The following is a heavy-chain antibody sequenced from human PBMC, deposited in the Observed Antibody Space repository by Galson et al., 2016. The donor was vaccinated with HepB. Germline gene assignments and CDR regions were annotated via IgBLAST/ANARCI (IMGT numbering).Heavy chain of an antibody. CDR3: AKGRAAGLVDWFDP. CDR1: GFTFSDYT. CDR2: VTGSGFGP. Sequence: SLRLSCAASGFTFSDYTIMWVRQAPGKGLEWVSTVTGSGFGPFYGDSVRGRFSISRDNSRNTVSLLMNSLRVEDTAVYYCAKGRAAGLVDWFDPWGQGTLVTVSP. J-gene: IGHJ5*02. D-gene: IGHD6-13*01. V-gene: IGHV3-23*01.